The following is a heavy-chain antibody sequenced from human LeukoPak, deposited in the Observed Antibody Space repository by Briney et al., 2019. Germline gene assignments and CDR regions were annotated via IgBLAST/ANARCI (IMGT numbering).Heavy chain of an antibody. Sequence: ASVKVSCKASGYTFTGYYMHWVRQAPGQGLEWMGWINPNSGGTNYAQKFQGRVTMTRDTSISTAYMELSRLRSDDTAVYYCAGGVRIAVAGTLIKFDYWGQGTLVTVSS. J-gene: IGHJ4*02. CDR1: GYTFTGYY. CDR3: AGGVRIAVAGTLIKFDY. D-gene: IGHD6-19*01. CDR2: INPNSGGT. V-gene: IGHV1-2*02.